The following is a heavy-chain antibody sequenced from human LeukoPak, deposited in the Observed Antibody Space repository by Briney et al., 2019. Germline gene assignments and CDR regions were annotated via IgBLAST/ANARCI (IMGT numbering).Heavy chain of an antibody. CDR2: FSYSGNT. V-gene: IGHV4-59*12. CDR3: ARAGYCSSTSCYSAFDI. CDR1: GASFSTYY. D-gene: IGHD2-2*02. Sequence: SETLSLTCTVSGASFSTYYWSWIRQPPGKGLEWIGYFSYSGNTNYNPSLKSRVTISVDTSKNQFSLKLSSVTAADTAVYYCARAGYCSSTSCYSAFDIWGQGTMVTVSS. J-gene: IGHJ3*02.